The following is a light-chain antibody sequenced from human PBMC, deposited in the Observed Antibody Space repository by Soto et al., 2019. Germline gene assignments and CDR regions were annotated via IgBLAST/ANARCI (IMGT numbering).Light chain of an antibody. CDR2: AAS. CDR1: QSLSTSY. Sequence: EIVLTQSPGTLSLVPGERATLSCRASQSLSTSYLAWYRLKPGQAPRLLIYAASSRASGIPDRFSGSGSGTDFTLTISRLEPEDFAVYYCLQYGSSPTFGQGTRLEIK. V-gene: IGKV3-20*01. J-gene: IGKJ5*01. CDR3: LQYGSSPT.